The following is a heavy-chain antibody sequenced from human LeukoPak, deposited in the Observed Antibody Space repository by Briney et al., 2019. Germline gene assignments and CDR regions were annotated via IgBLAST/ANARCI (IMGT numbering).Heavy chain of an antibody. CDR2: IYTGGST. V-gene: IGHV3-66*01. J-gene: IGHJ4*02. CDR3: ARDLNSHFDY. D-gene: IGHD2-21*01. CDR1: GFTFSTYN. Sequence: GGSLRLSCAASGFTFSTYNMNWVRQAPGKGLEWVSVIYTGGSTYYADSVKGRFTISRDNSKNTLYLQMNSLRAEDTAVYYCARDLNSHFDYWGQGTLVTVSS.